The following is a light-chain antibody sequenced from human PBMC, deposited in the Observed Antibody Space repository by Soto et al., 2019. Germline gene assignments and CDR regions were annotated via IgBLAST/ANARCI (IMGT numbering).Light chain of an antibody. CDR3: SSYAGNKVYV. V-gene: IGLV2-11*01. Sequence: QSALTQPRSLSGSPGQSVTISCTGTSSDVGAYKFVSWYQLHPGKVPKLIIYDVSERPSGVPDRFSGSKSGNTASLTISGLQADDEADYYCSSYAGNKVYVFGTGTKVTLL. J-gene: IGLJ1*01. CDR1: SSDVGAYKF. CDR2: DVS.